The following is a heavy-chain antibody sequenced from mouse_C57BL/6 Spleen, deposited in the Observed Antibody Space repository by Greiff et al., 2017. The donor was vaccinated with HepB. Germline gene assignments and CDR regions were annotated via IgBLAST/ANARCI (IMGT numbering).Heavy chain of an antibody. Sequence: QVQLQQSGAELAKPWASVKLSCKASGFTFTSYWMHWVKQRPGQGLELIGYINPSSGYNKYNQKFKDKATLTADKSSSTAYMQLISLTYEDSAVYYCARDYDNYGFAYRGQGALGTVSA. V-gene: IGHV1-7*01. CDR2: INPSSGYN. CDR1: GFTFTSYW. CDR3: ARDYDNYGFAY. D-gene: IGHD2-1*01. J-gene: IGHJ3*01.